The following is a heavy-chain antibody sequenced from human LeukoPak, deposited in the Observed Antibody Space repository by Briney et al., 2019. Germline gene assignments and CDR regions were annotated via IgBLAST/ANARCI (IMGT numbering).Heavy chain of an antibody. D-gene: IGHD3-22*01. V-gene: IGHV4-39*02. CDR3: AREGYYYDSSAASYFDC. J-gene: IGHJ4*02. CDR2: IYYSGST. Sequence: SETLSLTCTVSGGSISSSSNYWGWIRQPPGKGLEWIGDIYYSGSTYYNPSPKSRYTISIDTSQYQFSLRLSSVPASDTAVYYCAREGYYYDSSAASYFDCWGQGTLVTVSS. CDR1: GGSISSSSNY.